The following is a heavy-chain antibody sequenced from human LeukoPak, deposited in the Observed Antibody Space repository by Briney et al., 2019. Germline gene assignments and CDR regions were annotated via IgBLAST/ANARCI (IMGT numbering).Heavy chain of an antibody. D-gene: IGHD3-22*01. J-gene: IGHJ4*02. Sequence: SETLSLTCTVSGGSISSYYWSWLRQPPGKGLEWIGYIYYSGSTNYNPSLKSRVTISVDTSKNQFSLKLSSVTAADTAVYYCARLSNYYDSSGYHNYFDYWGQGTLVTVSS. CDR1: GGSISSYY. V-gene: IGHV4-59*08. CDR3: ARLSNYYDSSGYHNYFDY. CDR2: IYYSGST.